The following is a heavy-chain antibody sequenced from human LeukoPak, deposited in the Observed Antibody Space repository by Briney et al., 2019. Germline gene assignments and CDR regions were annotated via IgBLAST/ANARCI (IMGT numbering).Heavy chain of an antibody. CDR3: ATDRGWRTSGYYLYYFEY. V-gene: IGHV3-7*01. Sequence: ETLSLTCAVSGGSISSGGYSWSWVRQAPGKGLEWVASIKHDGSEKYYVDSVRGRFTISRDNTKNLLYLQMSSLRAEDTAVYYCATDRGWRTSGYYLYYFEYWGQGTLVTFSS. CDR2: IKHDGSEK. D-gene: IGHD3-3*01. CDR1: GGSISSGGYS. J-gene: IGHJ4*02.